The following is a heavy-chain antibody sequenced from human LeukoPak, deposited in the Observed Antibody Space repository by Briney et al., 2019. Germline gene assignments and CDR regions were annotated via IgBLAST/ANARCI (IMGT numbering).Heavy chain of an antibody. CDR2: ISYDGSNK. CDR3: ANFKGKDGIKDHFDY. V-gene: IGHV3-30*18. Sequence: GGSLRLSCVASGFTFSSYWMQWVRQAPGKGLEWVAVISYDGSNKYYADSVKGRFTISRDNSKNTVSLQMSSLRVEDTAVYYCANFKGKDGIKDHFDYWGQGTLVTVSS. CDR1: GFTFSSYW. J-gene: IGHJ4*02. D-gene: IGHD5-24*01.